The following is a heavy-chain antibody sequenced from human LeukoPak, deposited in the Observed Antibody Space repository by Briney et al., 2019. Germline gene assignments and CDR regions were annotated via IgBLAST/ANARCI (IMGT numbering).Heavy chain of an antibody. CDR2: INHSGST. Sequence: SETLSLTCAVYGGSFSGYYWSWIRQPPGKGLEWIGEINHSGSTNYNPSLKSRVTISVDTSKNQFSLKLSSVTAADTAVYYCARGLRYDSSWGQGTLVTVSS. V-gene: IGHV4-34*01. D-gene: IGHD3-22*01. CDR3: ARGLRYDSS. J-gene: IGHJ5*02. CDR1: GGSFSGYY.